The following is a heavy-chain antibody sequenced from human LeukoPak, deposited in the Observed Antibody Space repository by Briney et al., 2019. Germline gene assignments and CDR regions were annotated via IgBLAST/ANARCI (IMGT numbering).Heavy chain of an antibody. V-gene: IGHV3-21*01. CDR2: ISSSSSYI. Sequence: GGSLRLSCVASGFTFSSYSMNWVRQAPGKGLEWVSSISSSSSYIYYADSVKGRFTISRDNAKNSLYLQMNSLRAEDTAVYYCARDWNGSGSYYNEPFDPWGQGTLVTVSS. CDR1: GFTFSSYS. D-gene: IGHD3-10*01. CDR3: ARDWNGSGSYYNEPFDP. J-gene: IGHJ5*02.